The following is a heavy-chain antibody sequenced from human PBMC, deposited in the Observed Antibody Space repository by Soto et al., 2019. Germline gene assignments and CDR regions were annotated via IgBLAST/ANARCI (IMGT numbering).Heavy chain of an antibody. Sequence: GGSLRLSCAASGFTFSSYAMSWVRQAPGKGLEWVSAISGSGGSTYYADSVKGRFTISRDNSKNTLYLQMNSLRAEDTAVYYCAKDRRRFLEWLSPDEYYYYYMEVWGKGTTVTVSS. V-gene: IGHV3-23*01. J-gene: IGHJ6*03. D-gene: IGHD3-3*01. CDR2: ISGSGGST. CDR3: AKDRRRFLEWLSPDEYYYYYMEV. CDR1: GFTFSSYA.